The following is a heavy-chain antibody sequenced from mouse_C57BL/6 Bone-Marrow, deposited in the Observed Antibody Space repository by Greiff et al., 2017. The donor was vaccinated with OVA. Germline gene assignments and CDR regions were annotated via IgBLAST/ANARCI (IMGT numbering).Heavy chain of an antibody. CDR1: GYAFSSYW. CDR2: IYPGDGDT. CDR3: AREEDYYCSSYD. V-gene: IGHV1-80*01. J-gene: IGHJ2*01. Sequence: VQLQQSGAELVKPGASVKISCKASGYAFSSYWMNWVKQRPGKGLEWIGQIYPGDGDTNYNVKFKGKATLTADKSSSTAYMQLSSLTSEDSAVYFCAREEDYYCSSYDWGQGTTLTVSS. D-gene: IGHD1-1*01.